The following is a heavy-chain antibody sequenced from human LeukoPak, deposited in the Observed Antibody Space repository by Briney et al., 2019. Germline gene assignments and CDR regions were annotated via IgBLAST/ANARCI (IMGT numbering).Heavy chain of an antibody. Sequence: SETLSLTCTVSGGSISSHYWSWIRQPPGKGLEWIGYIYYSGSTNYNPSLKSRVTISVDTSKNQFSLKLSSVTAADTAVYYCAKTPSYGSGSYYLKPNYYYYMDGWGKGTTVTVSS. CDR1: GGSISSHY. D-gene: IGHD3-10*01. CDR3: AKTPSYGSGSYYLKPNYYYYMDG. J-gene: IGHJ6*03. CDR2: IYYSGST. V-gene: IGHV4-59*11.